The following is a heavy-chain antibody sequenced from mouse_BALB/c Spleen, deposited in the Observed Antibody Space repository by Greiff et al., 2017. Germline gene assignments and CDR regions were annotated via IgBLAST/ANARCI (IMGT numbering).Heavy chain of an antibody. D-gene: IGHD2-14*01. Sequence: VQRVESGPGLVAPSQSLSITCTASGFSLTSYGVHWVRQPPGKGLEWLGVIWAGGSTNYNSALMSRLSISKDNSKSQVFLKMNSLQTDDTAMYYCARDVVYRYDVGAMDYWGQGTSVTVSS. V-gene: IGHV2-9*02. CDR1: GFSLTSYG. CDR2: IWAGGST. J-gene: IGHJ4*01. CDR3: ARDVVYRYDVGAMDY.